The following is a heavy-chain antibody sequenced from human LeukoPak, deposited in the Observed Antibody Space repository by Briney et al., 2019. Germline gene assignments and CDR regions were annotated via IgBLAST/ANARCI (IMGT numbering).Heavy chain of an antibody. Sequence: PSETLSLTCTVSGGSISSYYWSWIRQPPGKGLEWIGYIYYSGSTNYNPSLKSRVTISVGTSKNQFSLKLSSVTAADTAVYYCAREIWQQNLLAGFDPWGQGTLDTVSS. CDR1: GGSISSYY. J-gene: IGHJ5*02. CDR3: AREIWQQNLLAGFDP. D-gene: IGHD6-13*01. CDR2: IYYSGST. V-gene: IGHV4-59*01.